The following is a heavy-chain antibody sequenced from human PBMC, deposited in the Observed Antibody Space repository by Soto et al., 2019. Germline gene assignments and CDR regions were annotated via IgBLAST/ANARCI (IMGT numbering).Heavy chain of an antibody. CDR2: ISSSSSTI. CDR1: GFTFSSYS. V-gene: IGHV3-48*02. CDR3: ARERGGYCGGDCPEYFQH. J-gene: IGHJ1*01. D-gene: IGHD2-21*02. Sequence: GGSLRLSCAASGFTFSSYSMNWVRQAPGKGLEWVSYISSSSSTIYYADSVKGRFTISRDNAKNSLYLQMNSLRDEDTAVYYCARERGGYCGGDCPEYFQHWGQGTLVTVSS.